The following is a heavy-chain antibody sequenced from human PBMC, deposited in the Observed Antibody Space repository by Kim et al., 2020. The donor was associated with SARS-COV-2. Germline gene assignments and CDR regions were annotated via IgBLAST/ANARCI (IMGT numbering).Heavy chain of an antibody. CDR2: ISDDGRQI. V-gene: IGHV3-30*02. CDR1: GFTFISHG. D-gene: IGHD3-10*01. Sequence: GGSLRLSCAVSGFTFISHGIHWVRQAPGKGLEWVSFISDDGRQISYEDSVKGRFTISRDNSKNMLYLEMGNLRAEDTAVYYCAKGKSGSGYYYMDVWGTGTPVMVSS. J-gene: IGHJ6*03. CDR3: AKGKSGSGYYYMDV.